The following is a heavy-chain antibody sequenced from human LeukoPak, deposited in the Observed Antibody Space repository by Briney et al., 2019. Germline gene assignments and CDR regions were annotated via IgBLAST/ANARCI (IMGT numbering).Heavy chain of an antibody. CDR1: GSSISSSSYY. V-gene: IGHV4-39*01. CDR3: ARQSQGITMVRGVIYY. Sequence: SETLSLTCTVPGSSISSSSYYWGWIRQHPGKGLEWFGSIYYSGRTYYNPSLKSRVTISVDTSKTQFSLKLSSVTAADTAVYYCARQSQGITMVRGVIYYWGQGTLVTVSS. D-gene: IGHD3-10*01. J-gene: IGHJ4*02. CDR2: IYYSGRT.